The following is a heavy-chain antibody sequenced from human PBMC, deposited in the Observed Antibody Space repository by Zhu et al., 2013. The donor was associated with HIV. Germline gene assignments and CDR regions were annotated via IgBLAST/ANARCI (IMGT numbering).Heavy chain of an antibody. Sequence: QVQLVQSGTEVKKPGASVQVSCTASGYTFNNYIIHWVRQAPGQKLEWMGWINAANGHTKYSQNFQDRVTITRDTSATTAYMKLSSLRSGDTAVYYCARNMFGSSGYYSYHNQMDVWGPRDHGHRLL. CDR2: INAANGHT. CDR1: GYTFNNYI. CDR3: ARNMFGSSGYYSYHNQMDV. V-gene: IGHV1-3*01. D-gene: IGHD3-22*01. J-gene: IGHJ6*01.